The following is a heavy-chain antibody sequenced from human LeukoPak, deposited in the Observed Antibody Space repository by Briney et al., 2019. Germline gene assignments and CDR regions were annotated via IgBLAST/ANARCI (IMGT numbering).Heavy chain of an antibody. CDR1: GLTFSRYS. D-gene: IGHD5-24*01. CDR3: AREMTTIQDLDY. J-gene: IGHJ4*02. V-gene: IGHV3-21*01. Sequence: GGSLRLSCAASGLTFSRYSINWVRQAPGKGLEWVSSITTSSDYMFYADSVKGRFTISRDNAKNSLYLQMNTLRGEDTAVYYCAREMTTIQDLDYWGQGTLVTVSS. CDR2: ITTSSDYM.